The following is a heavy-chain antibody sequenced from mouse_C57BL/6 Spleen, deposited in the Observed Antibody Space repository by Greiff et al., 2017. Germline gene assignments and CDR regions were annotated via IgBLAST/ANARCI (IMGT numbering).Heavy chain of an antibody. V-gene: IGHV1-80*01. J-gene: IGHJ1*03. Sequence: QVQLQQSGAELVKPGASVKISCKASGYAFSSYWMNWVKQRPGKGLEWIGQIYPGDGDTNYNGKFKGKATLTADKSSSTAYMQLSSLTSEDSAVYFCARALLYYGSRDWYFDVWGTGTTVTVSS. CDR1: GYAFSSYW. D-gene: IGHD1-1*01. CDR2: IYPGDGDT. CDR3: ARALLYYGSRDWYFDV.